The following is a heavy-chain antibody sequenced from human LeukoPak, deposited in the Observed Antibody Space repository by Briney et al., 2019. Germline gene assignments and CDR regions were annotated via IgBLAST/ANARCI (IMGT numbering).Heavy chain of an antibody. CDR1: GFTFSSYG. J-gene: IGHJ4*02. CDR3: AKGNYGSGSHLDY. D-gene: IGHD3-10*01. CDR2: ISGSGGST. V-gene: IGHV3-23*01. Sequence: GGTLRLSCAASGFTFSSYGMSWVRQAPGKGLEWVSAISGSGGSTYYADSVKGRFTISRDNSKNTLYLQMNSLRAEDTAVYYCAKGNYGSGSHLDYWGQGTLVTVSS.